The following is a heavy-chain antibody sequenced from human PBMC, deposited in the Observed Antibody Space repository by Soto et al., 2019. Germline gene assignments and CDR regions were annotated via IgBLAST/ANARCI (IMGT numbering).Heavy chain of an antibody. J-gene: IGHJ5*02. D-gene: IGHD5-18*01. CDR2: IIPTFGTT. Sequence: QVQLVQSGAEVKKPGSSVKVSCKAPGGNFSSNGIRWVRQAPGQGLELMGGIIPTFGTTNYAHKFRGRVTITADESTGTAYMELSSLRSDDTAVYYCAEASDSTWYNWLDPWGQGTLVTVSS. CDR3: AEASDSTWYNWLDP. V-gene: IGHV1-69*01. CDR1: GGNFSSNG.